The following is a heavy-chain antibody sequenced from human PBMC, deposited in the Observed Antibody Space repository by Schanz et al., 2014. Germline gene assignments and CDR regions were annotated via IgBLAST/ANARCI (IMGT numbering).Heavy chain of an antibody. Sequence: EVQLVESGGGVVQPGRSLRLSCAASGFSFTTYAMSWVRQAPGKGLEWVSSISSGGGSTYYADSVKGRFTISRDNSKNTLYLQMNSLRAEDTAVYYCARPALWFGDNCFDPWGQGTLVTVSS. V-gene: IGHV3-23*04. J-gene: IGHJ5*02. CDR1: GFSFTTYA. CDR3: ARPALWFGDNCFDP. CDR2: ISSGGGST. D-gene: IGHD3-10*01.